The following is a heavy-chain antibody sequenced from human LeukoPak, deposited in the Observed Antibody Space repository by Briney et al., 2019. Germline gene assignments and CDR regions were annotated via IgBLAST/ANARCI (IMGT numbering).Heavy chain of an antibody. Sequence: PGGSLRLSCAASGFTFSSYGMNWVRQAPGKGLEWVSYISSGSTTIYYADSVKGRFTISRDNAKNSLYLQMNSLRAEDTAVYYCARGSTYYDSSGQVPFDYWGQGTLVTVSS. CDR2: ISSGSTTI. CDR1: GFTFSSYG. D-gene: IGHD3-22*01. CDR3: ARGSTYYDSSGQVPFDY. J-gene: IGHJ4*02. V-gene: IGHV3-48*01.